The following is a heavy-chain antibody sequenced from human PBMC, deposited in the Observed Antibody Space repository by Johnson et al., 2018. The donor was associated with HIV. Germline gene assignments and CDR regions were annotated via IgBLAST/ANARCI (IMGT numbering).Heavy chain of an antibody. CDR2: ISFDGTNK. V-gene: IGHV3-30*04. CDR3: ARGSLTDDSFAD. D-gene: IGHD2-8*01. Sequence: QVRLVESGGGVVQPGRSLGLSCTASGFTFSRNAMHWVRQAPGKGLEWVAVISFDGTNKHYGDSVRGRFTISRDNSKNTLSLQMNSLTTEDTAIYYCARGSLTDDSFADWGQGTMVLVSP. CDR1: GFTFSRNA. J-gene: IGHJ3*01.